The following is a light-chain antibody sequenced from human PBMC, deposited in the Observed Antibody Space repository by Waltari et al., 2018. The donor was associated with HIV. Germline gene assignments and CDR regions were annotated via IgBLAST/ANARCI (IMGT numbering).Light chain of an antibody. CDR2: AAS. CDR3: LQTYGSPLT. CDR1: QTINRD. Sequence: DIQMTQYPSSLPASVGDRLTITCRASQTINRDLNWYQQKPGQGPTLLISAASTLESGVPSRFSGSVSGAEFTLSISSVQPEDFATYYCLQTYGSPLTFGPGTTLEVK. V-gene: IGKV1-39*01. J-gene: IGKJ3*01.